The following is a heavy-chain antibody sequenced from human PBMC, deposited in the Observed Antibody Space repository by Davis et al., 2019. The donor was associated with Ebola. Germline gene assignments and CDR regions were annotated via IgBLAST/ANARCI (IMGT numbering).Heavy chain of an antibody. J-gene: IGHJ4*02. CDR1: GYTFTNYG. CDR2: INPHNGNT. CDR3: ARAQFPTTSDH. D-gene: IGHD1-1*01. Sequence: ASVKVSCKASGYTFTNYGITWVRQAPGQGLEWMGWINPHNGNTNYSQNVQGRVIMTTDTATTTAYMEVGGLRSDDTAVYYCARAQFPTTSDHWGQGTLVTVSS. V-gene: IGHV1-18*04.